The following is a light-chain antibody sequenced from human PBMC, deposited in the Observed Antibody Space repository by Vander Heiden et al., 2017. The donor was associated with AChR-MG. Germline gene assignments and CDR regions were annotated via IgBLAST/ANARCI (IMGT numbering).Light chain of an antibody. V-gene: IGKV1-39*01. CDR1: QSISSY. CDR2: AAS. Sequence: DFQMTHPPSSLSASVGDRVTITCRASQSISSYLNWYQQKPGKAPKLLIYAASSLQSGVPSRFSGSGYGTDFTLTISSRQPEDFATYYCQQNDSTLLFTFGHGTKVDIK. CDR3: QQNDSTLLFT. J-gene: IGKJ3*01.